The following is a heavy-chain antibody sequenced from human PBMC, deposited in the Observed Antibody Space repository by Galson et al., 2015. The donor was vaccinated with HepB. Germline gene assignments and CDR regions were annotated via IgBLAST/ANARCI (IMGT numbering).Heavy chain of an antibody. V-gene: IGHV3-30*02. CDR3: AKVVWTMFGVVQDAFDM. CDR2: IRYDGKGK. J-gene: IGHJ3*02. CDR1: GFTFNTYG. Sequence: SLRLSCATSGFTFNTYGMHWVRQAPGQGLEWVAFIRYDGKGKYYGDSVKGRFTISRDNSNNTLSLQMNSLRAEDTAVYYCAKVVWTMFGVVQDAFDMWGQGTMVTDSS. D-gene: IGHD3-3*01.